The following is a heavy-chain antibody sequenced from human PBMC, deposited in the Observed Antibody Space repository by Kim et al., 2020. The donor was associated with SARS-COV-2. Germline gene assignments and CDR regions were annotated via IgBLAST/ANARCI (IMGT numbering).Heavy chain of an antibody. D-gene: IGHD3-22*01. J-gene: IGHJ3*02. CDR1: GGSISSGGYY. CDR2: IYYSGST. V-gene: IGHV4-31*03. CDR3: ARAAITMIVVVNAFDI. Sequence: SETLSLTCTVSGGSISSGGYYWSWIRQHPGKGLEWIGYIYYSGSTYYNPSLKSRVTISVETSKNQFSLKLSSVTAADTAVYYCARAAITMIVVVNAFDIWGQGTMVTVSS.